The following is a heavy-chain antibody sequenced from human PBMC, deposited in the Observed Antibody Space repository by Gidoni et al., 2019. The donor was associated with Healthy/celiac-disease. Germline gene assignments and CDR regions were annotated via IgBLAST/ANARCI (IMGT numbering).Heavy chain of an antibody. CDR3: ARVSSWSYYFDY. Sequence: QVQLQESGPGLVKPSETLSLTCTVSGGSISSYYWSWIRQPPGKGLEWIGYIYYSGSTNYNPSLKSRVTISVDTSKNQFSLKLSSVTAADTAVYYCARVSSWSYYFDYWGQGTLVTVSS. CDR2: IYYSGST. D-gene: IGHD6-13*01. CDR1: GGSISSYY. J-gene: IGHJ4*02. V-gene: IGHV4-59*01.